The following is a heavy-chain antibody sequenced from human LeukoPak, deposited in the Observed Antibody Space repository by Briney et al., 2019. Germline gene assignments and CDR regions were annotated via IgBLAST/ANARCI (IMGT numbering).Heavy chain of an antibody. J-gene: IGHJ5*01. V-gene: IGHV3-23*01. D-gene: IGHD2-8*02. Sequence: GGSLRLSCVASGFTFTSYAMSWVRQAPGKGLEWVSAISGTGTDTNYADSVKGRFTISRDNVDNVVYLEMNGLRAEDTATYYCARVAVSGPTGWFDSWGQGTLVIVSS. CDR1: GFTFTSYA. CDR3: ARVAVSGPTGWFDS. CDR2: ISGTGTDT.